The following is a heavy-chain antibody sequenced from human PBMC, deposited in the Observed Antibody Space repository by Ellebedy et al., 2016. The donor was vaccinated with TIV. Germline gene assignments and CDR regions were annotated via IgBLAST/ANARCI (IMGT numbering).Heavy chain of an antibody. V-gene: IGHV3-48*04. Sequence: PGGSLRLSCAASGFSFKSYSMNWVRQAPGKGLEWVAYISGPSATIEYARSVKGRFTISRDNSQNSLYLQMRSLRVEDTGVYYCARAISAADKWFDPWGQGTRVTVSA. J-gene: IGHJ5*02. CDR1: GFSFKSYS. D-gene: IGHD6-13*01. CDR3: ARAISAADKWFDP. CDR2: ISGPSATI.